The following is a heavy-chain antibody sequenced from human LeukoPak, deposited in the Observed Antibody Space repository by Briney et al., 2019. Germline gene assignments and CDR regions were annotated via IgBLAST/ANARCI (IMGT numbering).Heavy chain of an antibody. CDR3: AKQYSSGWYLFDY. CDR2: ISYDGSNK. V-gene: IGHV3-30*18. CDR1: GFTFSSYG. D-gene: IGHD6-19*01. J-gene: IGHJ4*02. Sequence: TGRSLRLSCAASGFTFSSYGMHWVRQAPGKGLEWVAVISYDGSNKYYADSVKGRFTISRDNSKNTLYLQMNSLRAEDTAVYYCAKQYSSGWYLFDYWGQGTLVTVSS.